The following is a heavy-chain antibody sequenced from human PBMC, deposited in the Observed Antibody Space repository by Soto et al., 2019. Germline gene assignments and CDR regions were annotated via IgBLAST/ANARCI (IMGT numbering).Heavy chain of an antibody. D-gene: IGHD3-22*01. Sequence: PGGSLRLSCAASGFTFSSYAMHWVRQAPGKGLEWVAVISYDGSNKYYADSVKGRFTISRDNSKNTLYLQMNSLRAEDTAVYYCARDHGKTKDYDSSGFSDYWGQGP. CDR2: ISYDGSNK. V-gene: IGHV3-30-3*01. CDR3: ARDHGKTKDYDSSGFSDY. CDR1: GFTFSSYA. J-gene: IGHJ4*02.